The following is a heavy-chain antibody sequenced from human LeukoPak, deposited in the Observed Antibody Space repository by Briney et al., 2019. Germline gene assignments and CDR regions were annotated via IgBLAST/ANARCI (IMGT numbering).Heavy chain of an antibody. CDR3: AKDRRVVVTFFDY. V-gene: IGHV3-23*01. J-gene: IGHJ4*02. CDR2: ISGSGDTT. D-gene: IGHD2-15*01. Sequence: QPGGSLRLSCAASGFILSNYVMSWVRQAPGKGLECVSGISGSGDTTYNADSVKGRFTISRDNSKNTLYLQMNSLRAEDTAVYYCAKDRRVVVTFFDYWGQGTLVTVSS. CDR1: GFILSNYV.